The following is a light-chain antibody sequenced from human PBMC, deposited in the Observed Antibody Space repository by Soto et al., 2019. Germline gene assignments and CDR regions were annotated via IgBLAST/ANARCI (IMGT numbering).Light chain of an antibody. J-gene: IGKJ4*01. CDR1: PSVSSD. CDR2: DAS. CDR3: QQRSNWPLT. V-gene: IGKV3-11*01. Sequence: EIVLTQSPATLSLSPGERATLSCRASPSVSSDLAWYQQKPGQSPRLLIYDASTRATGIPARFSGSGSGTDFTLTISSLEPEDFAVYYWQQRSNWPLTFGGGTKVEIK.